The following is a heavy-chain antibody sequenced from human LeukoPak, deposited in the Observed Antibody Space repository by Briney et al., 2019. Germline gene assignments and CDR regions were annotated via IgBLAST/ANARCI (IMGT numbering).Heavy chain of an antibody. D-gene: IGHD3-22*01. CDR3: ASHRYYYDSSGYYYSSY. V-gene: IGHV3-48*04. CDR1: GFTFSSYS. J-gene: IGHJ4*02. CDR2: ISSSSSTI. Sequence: GGSLRLSCAASGFTFSSYSMNWVRQAPGKGLEWVSYISSSSSTIYYADSVKGRFTISRDNAKNSLYLQMNSLRAEDTALYYCASHRYYYDSSGYYYSSYWGQGTLVTVSS.